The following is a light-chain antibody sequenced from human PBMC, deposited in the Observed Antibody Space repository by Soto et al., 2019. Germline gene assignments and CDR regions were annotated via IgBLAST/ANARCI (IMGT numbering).Light chain of an antibody. J-gene: IGLJ3*02. V-gene: IGLV1-44*01. Sequence: QSVLTQPPSLSGTPGQRVTISCSGSTSNIGRYSVNWYQHFPGTAPKILIYSADERPSGVPDRFSGSKSGTSASLAISGLQSEDEAEYYCAAWDDNLNGPLFGGGTKVTVL. CDR2: SAD. CDR3: AAWDDNLNGPL. CDR1: TSNIGRYS.